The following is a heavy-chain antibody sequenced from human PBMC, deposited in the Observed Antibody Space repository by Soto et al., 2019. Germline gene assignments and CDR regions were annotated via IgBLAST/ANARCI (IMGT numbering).Heavy chain of an antibody. CDR2: ISGSGGST. V-gene: IGHV3-23*01. J-gene: IGHJ4*02. CDR1: EFTFSTYA. D-gene: IGHD6-13*01. Sequence: GGSLRLSWAASEFTFSTYAMSWVRQAPGKGLEWVSAISGSGGSTYYADSVKGRFTISRDTAKNTLYLQMNSLRAEDTALYYCAKSYSSNWYDYFDYWGQGTLVTVSS. CDR3: AKSYSSNWYDYFDY.